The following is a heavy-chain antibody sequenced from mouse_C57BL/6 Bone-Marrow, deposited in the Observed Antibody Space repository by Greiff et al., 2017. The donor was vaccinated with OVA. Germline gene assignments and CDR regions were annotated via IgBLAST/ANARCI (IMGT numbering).Heavy chain of an antibody. J-gene: IGHJ1*03. CDR1: GYSFTGYY. V-gene: IGHV1-42*01. CDR2: INPSTGGT. D-gene: IGHD2-3*01. Sequence: GYSFTGYYMNWVKQSPEKSLEWIGEINPSTGGTTYNQKFKAKATLTVDKSSSTAYMQLKSLTSEDSAVYYCARGRFYDGYYWYFDVWGTGTTVTVSS. CDR3: ARGRFYDGYYWYFDV.